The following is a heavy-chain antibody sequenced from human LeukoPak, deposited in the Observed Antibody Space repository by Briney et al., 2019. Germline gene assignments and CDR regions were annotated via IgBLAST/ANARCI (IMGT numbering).Heavy chain of an antibody. J-gene: IGHJ4*02. CDR3: ARHESDWNYSNFDY. CDR2: IYYSGST. V-gene: IGHV4-59*08. D-gene: IGHD1-7*01. CDR1: GGSISSYY. Sequence: SETLSLTCTVSGGSISSYYWIWIRQPPGKGLEWIGYIYYSGSTNYNPSLKSRVPISVDTSKNQFSLKLRSVAAADTAVYYCARHESDWNYSNFDYWGQGTLVTVSS.